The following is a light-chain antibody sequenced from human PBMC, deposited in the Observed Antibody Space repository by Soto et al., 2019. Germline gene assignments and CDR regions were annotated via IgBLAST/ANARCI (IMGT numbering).Light chain of an antibody. V-gene: IGKV3-20*01. J-gene: IGKJ2*01. CDR3: QSYGSSPLT. Sequence: EMVLTQSPGALSLSPGERATISCRASQSVSTHYLAWYQQRPGQAPRLLMYATSTRATGIPDRFSGSGSGTDFTLTITRLEPEDFAVYYCQSYGSSPLTFGQGTKLE. CDR2: ATS. CDR1: QSVSTHY.